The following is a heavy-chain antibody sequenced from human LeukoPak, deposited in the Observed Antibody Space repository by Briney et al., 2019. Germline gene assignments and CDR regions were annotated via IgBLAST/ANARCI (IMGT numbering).Heavy chain of an antibody. CDR2: ISYDGSNK. J-gene: IGHJ4*02. Sequence: GRSLRLSCAASGFTFSSYAMHWVRQAPGKGLEWVAVISYDGSNKYYADSVKGRFTISRDNSKNSLYLQMNSLRAEDTAVYYCARGYSSSWYYFDYWGQGTLVTVSS. D-gene: IGHD6-13*01. CDR3: ARGYSSSWYYFDY. CDR1: GFTFSSYA. V-gene: IGHV3-30-3*01.